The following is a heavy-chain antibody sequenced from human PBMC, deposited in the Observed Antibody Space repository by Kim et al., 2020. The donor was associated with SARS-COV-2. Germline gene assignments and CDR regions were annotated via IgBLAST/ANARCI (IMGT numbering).Heavy chain of an antibody. D-gene: IGHD6-19*01. CDR3: AKDHGAVAGAYNWFDP. CDR2: ISGSGGST. V-gene: IGHV3-23*01. Sequence: GGSLRLSCAASGFTFSSYAMSWVRQAPGKGLEWVSAISGSGGSTYYADSVKGRFTISRDNSKNTLYLQMNSLRAEDTAVYYCAKDHGAVAGAYNWFDPWGQGTLVTVSS. J-gene: IGHJ5*02. CDR1: GFTFSSYA.